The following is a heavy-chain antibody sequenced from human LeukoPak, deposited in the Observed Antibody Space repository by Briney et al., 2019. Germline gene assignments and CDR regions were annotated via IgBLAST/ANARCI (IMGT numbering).Heavy chain of an antibody. CDR3: ARARYDFWSGYYETANWFDP. J-gene: IGHJ5*02. V-gene: IGHV4-59*01. D-gene: IGHD3-3*01. Sequence: RSSETLSLTCTVSGGSISSYYWSWIRQPPGKGLEWIGYIYYSGSTNYNPSLKSRVTISVDTSKNQFSLKLSSVTAADTAVYYCARARYDFWSGYYETANWFDPWGQGTLVTVSS. CDR2: IYYSGST. CDR1: GGSISSYY.